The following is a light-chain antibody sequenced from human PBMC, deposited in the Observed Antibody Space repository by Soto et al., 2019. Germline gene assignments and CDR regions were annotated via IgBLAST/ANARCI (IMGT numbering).Light chain of an antibody. Sequence: EIVMTQSPATLSVSPGERATLSCRASQSVSSNLAWHQQRPGQAPRLLIYGASTRATGVPARFSGSGSGTDFALTISRLEPEDFAVYYCQQYGTSRTFGQGTKVDIK. J-gene: IGKJ1*01. CDR1: QSVSSN. V-gene: IGKV3D-15*01. CDR3: QQYGTSRT. CDR2: GAS.